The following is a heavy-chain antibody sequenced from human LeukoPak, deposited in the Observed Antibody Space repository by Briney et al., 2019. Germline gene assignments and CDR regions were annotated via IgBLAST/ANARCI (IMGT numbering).Heavy chain of an antibody. Sequence: SETLSLTCTVSGGSIGKTSYYWGWIRQPPGKGLEWIGNIYYSGTTYYNPSHKSRVTISVDTSKNQFSLTLNSVTAADTAVYFCARFKQLGRSFDSWGLGSLVAVSS. J-gene: IGHJ4*02. V-gene: IGHV4-39*07. D-gene: IGHD1-1*01. CDR1: GGSIGKTSYY. CDR2: IYYSGTT. CDR3: ARFKQLGRSFDS.